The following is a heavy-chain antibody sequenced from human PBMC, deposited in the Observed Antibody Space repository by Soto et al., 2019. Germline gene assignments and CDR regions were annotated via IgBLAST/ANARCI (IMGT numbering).Heavy chain of an antibody. CDR3: AKDARAVAGLGVYYFDL. J-gene: IGHJ4*02. CDR1: GFTFDEYA. D-gene: IGHD6-19*01. Sequence: EVQLVESGGDLGQPGRSLRLSCTASGFTFDEYAMHWVRQVPGKGLEWVSVITWNSGGIDYADSVKGRFTTSRDNAKNTLYLQMNSLRTEDTAFYYCAKDARAVAGLGVYYFDLWGQGTLVTVSS. V-gene: IGHV3-9*01. CDR2: ITWNSGGI.